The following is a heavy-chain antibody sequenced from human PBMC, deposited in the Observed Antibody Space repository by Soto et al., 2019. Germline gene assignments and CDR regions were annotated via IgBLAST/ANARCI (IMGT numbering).Heavy chain of an antibody. J-gene: IGHJ4*02. Sequence: QLQLQESGPGLVKPSETLSLTCSVSGGSISSSRYYWGWIRQPPGKGLAWIGTIHYSGSTYYNPSLKSRVTISVDRSKHQFSLKLSSVTAADTAVYYCARQDSVGFGDNIDYWGQGTLVTVSS. V-gene: IGHV4-39*01. CDR2: IHYSGST. CDR1: GGSISSSRYY. D-gene: IGHD3-10*01. CDR3: ARQDSVGFGDNIDY.